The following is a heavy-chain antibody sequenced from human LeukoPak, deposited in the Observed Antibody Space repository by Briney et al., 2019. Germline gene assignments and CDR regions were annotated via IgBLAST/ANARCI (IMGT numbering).Heavy chain of an antibody. D-gene: IGHD1-26*01. V-gene: IGHV1-2*02. CDR1: GYTFTGYY. J-gene: IGHJ6*02. CDR2: INPNSGGT. CDR3: ATDWRGSYYQTYYYYGMDV. Sequence: ASVKVSCKASGYTFTGYYMHWVRQAPGQGLEWMGWINPNSGGTNYAQKFQGRVTMTRDTSISTAYMELSRLRSDDTAVYYCATDWRGSYYQTYYYYGMDVWGQGTTVTVSS.